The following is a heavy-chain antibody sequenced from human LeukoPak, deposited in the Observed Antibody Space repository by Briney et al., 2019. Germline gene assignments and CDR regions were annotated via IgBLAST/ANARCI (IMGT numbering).Heavy chain of an antibody. J-gene: IGHJ4*02. D-gene: IGHD5-18*01. Sequence: GGSLRLSCAASGFTFSSYSMSWVRRAPGKGLECVSGISSAGGITYYANSVKGRFSISRDNSKNTLYLQMGSLRAEDMAVYYCARRPSDTAFDYWGQGTLVTVSS. CDR3: ARRPSDTAFDY. CDR2: ISSAGGIT. CDR1: GFTFSSYS. V-gene: IGHV3-64*01.